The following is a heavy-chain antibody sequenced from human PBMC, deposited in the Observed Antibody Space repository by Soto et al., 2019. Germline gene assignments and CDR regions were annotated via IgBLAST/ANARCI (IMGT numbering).Heavy chain of an antibody. V-gene: IGHV4-39*07. J-gene: IGHJ4*02. D-gene: IGHD6-19*01. CDR3: ARVAVAGTRVDY. CDR2: IYHSGST. CDR1: GGSISSGDYY. Sequence: SETLSLTCTVSGGSISSGDYYWSWIRQPPGKGLEWIGEIYHSGSTNYNPSLKSRVTISVDKSKNQFSLKLSSVTAADTAVYYCARVAVAGTRVDYWGQGTLVTVSS.